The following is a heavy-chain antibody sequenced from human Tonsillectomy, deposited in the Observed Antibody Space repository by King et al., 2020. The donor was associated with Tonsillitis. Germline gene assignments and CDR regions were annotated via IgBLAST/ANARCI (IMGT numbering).Heavy chain of an antibody. CDR3: ARGRWSTAAAGYYAMDV. J-gene: IGHJ6*02. D-gene: IGHD6-13*01. CDR2: INHSGST. V-gene: IGHV4-34*01. CDR1: GGSFSGYY. Sequence: VQLQQWGAGLLKPSETLSLTCAVYGGSFSGYYWSWIRQPPGKGLEWIGEINHSGSTNYNPSLKSRVTVSVDTSKNQFSLKLSSVTAADTAVYYCARGRWSTAAAGYYAMDVWGQETTVIVSS.